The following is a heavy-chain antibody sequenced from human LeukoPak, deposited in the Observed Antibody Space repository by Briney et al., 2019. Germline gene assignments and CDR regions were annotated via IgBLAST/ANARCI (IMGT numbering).Heavy chain of an antibody. V-gene: IGHV3-30*02. CDR2: IHYDGSNN. D-gene: IGHD6-13*01. J-gene: IGHJ4*02. CDR1: GFTFSSYA. Sequence: PGGSLRLSCAASGFTFSSYAMHWVRQAPRKGLGWVAFIHYDGSNNYYADSLKSRFTISRDNSKNTLYLQMNTLRADDTAVYYCAKDHGSSDWYYFDYWGQGTLVTVSS. CDR3: AKDHGSSDWYYFDY.